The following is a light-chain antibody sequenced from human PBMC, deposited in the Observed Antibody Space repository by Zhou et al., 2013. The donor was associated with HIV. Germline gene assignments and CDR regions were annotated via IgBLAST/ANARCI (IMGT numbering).Light chain of an antibody. V-gene: IGKV3-15*01. CDR1: QGLNGD. Sequence: EIVMTQFPATVSVFPGDRATLSCRASQGLNGDLAWYQQKPGQTPRLIIYTASTRATDTPARFSGSGSGTDFTLTISRLQSEDSAVYYCQHYGXSPKTFGQGTKLEIK. CDR3: QHYGXSPKT. J-gene: IGKJ1*01. CDR2: TAS.